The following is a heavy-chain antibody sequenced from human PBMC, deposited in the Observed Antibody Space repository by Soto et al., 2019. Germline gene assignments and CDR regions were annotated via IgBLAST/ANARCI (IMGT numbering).Heavy chain of an antibody. CDR1: GGSISSSSYY. CDR3: ARFARSSSMVLS. CDR2: IYYSGST. V-gene: IGHV4-39*01. J-gene: IGHJ4*02. D-gene: IGHD6-6*01. Sequence: PSETLSLTCTVSGGSISSSSYYWGWIRQPPGKGLEWIGSIYYSGSTYYNPSLKSRVTISVDTSKNQFSLKLSSVTAADTAVYYGARFARSSSMVLSGGQGTLLTVSS.